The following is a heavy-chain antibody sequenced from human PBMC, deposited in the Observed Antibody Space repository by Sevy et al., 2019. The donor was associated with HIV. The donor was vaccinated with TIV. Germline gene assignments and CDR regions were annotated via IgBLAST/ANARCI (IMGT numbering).Heavy chain of an antibody. CDR3: ARERAAAGTTFFLDY. V-gene: IGHV1-18*04. J-gene: IGHJ4*02. Sequence: ASVKVSCKASGYTFTSYGISWVRQAPGQGLEWMGWISAYNGNTNYAQKLQGRVTMTTDTSTSTAYMELRSLRSDDTAVYYCARERAAAGTTFFLDYWGQGTLVTVSS. CDR2: ISAYNGNT. D-gene: IGHD6-13*01. CDR1: GYTFTSYG.